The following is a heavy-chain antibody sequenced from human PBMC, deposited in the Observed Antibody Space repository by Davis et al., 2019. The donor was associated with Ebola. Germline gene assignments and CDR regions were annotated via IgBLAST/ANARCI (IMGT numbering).Heavy chain of an antibody. CDR3: AREVAPACLDY. D-gene: IGHD2-2*01. CDR2: ISSSSSYI. Sequence: GGSLRLSCAASGFTFSSYWMSWVRQAPGKGLEWVSSISSSSSYIYYADSVKGRFTISRDNAKNSLYLQMNSLRAEDTAVYYCAREVAPACLDYWGQGTLVTVSS. V-gene: IGHV3-21*01. CDR1: GFTFSSYW. J-gene: IGHJ4*02.